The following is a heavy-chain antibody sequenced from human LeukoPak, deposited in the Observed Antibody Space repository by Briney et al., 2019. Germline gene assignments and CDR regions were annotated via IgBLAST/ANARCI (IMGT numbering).Heavy chain of an antibody. Sequence: SETLSLTCTVSGGSISSSSYYWGWIRQPPGKGLEWIGSIYYSGSTYYNPSLKSRVTISVDTSKNQFSLKLSSVTAADTAVYYCARHVEQWLTPFDYWGQGTLVTVSS. CDR2: IYYSGST. J-gene: IGHJ4*02. CDR1: GGSISSSSYY. V-gene: IGHV4-39*01. CDR3: ARHVEQWLTPFDY. D-gene: IGHD6-19*01.